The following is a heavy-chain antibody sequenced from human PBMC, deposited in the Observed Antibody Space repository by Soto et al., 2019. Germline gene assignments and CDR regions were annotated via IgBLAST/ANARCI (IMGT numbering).Heavy chain of an antibody. V-gene: IGHV4-61*01. Sequence: SETLSLTCTVSGGSVSSGSYYWSWIRQPPGKGLEWIGYIYYSGSTNYNPSLKSRVTIPVDTSKNQFSLKLGSVPAADTAVYYCAEGRRYCSGGSCYFYGMDVWGQGTTVTVSS. D-gene: IGHD2-15*01. J-gene: IGHJ6*02. CDR3: AEGRRYCSGGSCYFYGMDV. CDR1: GGSVSSGSYY. CDR2: IYYSGST.